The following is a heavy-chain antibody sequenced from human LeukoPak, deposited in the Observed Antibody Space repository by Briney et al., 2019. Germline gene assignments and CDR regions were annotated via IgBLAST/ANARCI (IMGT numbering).Heavy chain of an antibody. J-gene: IGHJ4*02. Sequence: ASVKVSCKASGYTFTSHYMHWVRQAPGQGLEWMGIINPSGGSTSYAQKFQGRVTMARDMSTSTVYMELSSLRSEDTAVYYCARAQGGITMPIDYWGQGTLVTVSS. V-gene: IGHV1-46*01. CDR2: INPSGGST. D-gene: IGHD3-10*01. CDR3: ARAQGGITMPIDY. CDR1: GYTFTSHY.